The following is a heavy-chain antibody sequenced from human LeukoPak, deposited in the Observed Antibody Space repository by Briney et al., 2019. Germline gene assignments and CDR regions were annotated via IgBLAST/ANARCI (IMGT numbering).Heavy chain of an antibody. J-gene: IGHJ6*04. V-gene: IGHV4-30-4*08. CDR2: IYYSGST. D-gene: IGHD6-6*01. CDR1: GGSISSGDYY. Sequence: SLETLSLTCTVSGGSISSGDYYWSWVRQPPGKGLEWIGYIYYSGSTYYNPSLKSRVTISVDTSKNQFSLKLSSVTAADTAVYYCASEESSSSSHVWGKGTTVTVSS. CDR3: ASEESSSSSHV.